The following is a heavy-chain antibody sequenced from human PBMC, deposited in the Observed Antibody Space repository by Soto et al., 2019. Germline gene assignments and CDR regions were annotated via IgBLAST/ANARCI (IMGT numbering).Heavy chain of an antibody. CDR2: IIPLLGTA. CDR1: GGTFSSYT. J-gene: IGHJ3*02. Sequence: QVQLAQFGAEVKKPGSSVKVSCKASGGTFSSYTMSWVRQAPGQGLEWMGRIIPLLGTANYAQKFQGRVTITVDKSTDTAYMELSSLRSEDTAVYYCASFGYCRGGRCYKRVDNWGQGTMVTVSS. CDR3: ASFGYCRGGRCYKRVDN. D-gene: IGHD2-15*01. V-gene: IGHV1-69*08.